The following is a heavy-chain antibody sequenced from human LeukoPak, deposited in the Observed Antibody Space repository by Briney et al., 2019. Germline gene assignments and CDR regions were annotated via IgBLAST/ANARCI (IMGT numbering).Heavy chain of an antibody. CDR3: ARRRITMVRGVTSLSVWFDP. J-gene: IGHJ5*02. D-gene: IGHD3-10*01. Sequence: SETLSLTCTVSGGSISSSSYYWGWIRQPPGKGLEWIGSIYYSGSTYYNPSLKSRVTISVDTSKNQFSLKLSSVTAADTAVYYCARRRITMVRGVTSLSVWFDPWGQGTLVTVSS. V-gene: IGHV4-39*01. CDR2: IYYSGST. CDR1: GGSISSSSYY.